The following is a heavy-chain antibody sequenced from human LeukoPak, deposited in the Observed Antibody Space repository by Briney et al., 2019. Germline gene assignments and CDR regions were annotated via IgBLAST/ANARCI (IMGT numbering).Heavy chain of an antibody. CDR3: ARESTMVTPGF. CDR1: RFIFSSYN. Sequence: GGSLRLSCAASRFIFSSYNMHWVRQAPGKGLEGVANINQDGSEKNYVDSVKGRFTISRDNAKNSLYLQMNSLRAEDTAVYYCARESTMVTPGFWGQGTLVTVSS. CDR2: INQDGSEK. J-gene: IGHJ4*02. D-gene: IGHD4/OR15-4a*01. V-gene: IGHV3-7*01.